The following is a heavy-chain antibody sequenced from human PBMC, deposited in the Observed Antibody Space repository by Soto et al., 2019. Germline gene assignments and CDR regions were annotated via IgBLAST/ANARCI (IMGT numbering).Heavy chain of an antibody. CDR1: GYTFTSYA. CDR3: AGPSGYCSSTSCFPHYYYYGMDV. J-gene: IGHJ6*02. V-gene: IGHV1-3*01. Sequence: ASVKVSCKASGYTFTSYAMHWVRQAPGQRLEWMGWINAGNGNTKYSQKFQGRVTITRDTSASTAYMELSSLRSEDTAVYYCAGPSGYCSSTSCFPHYYYYGMDVWGQGTTVTVSS. D-gene: IGHD2-2*01. CDR2: INAGNGNT.